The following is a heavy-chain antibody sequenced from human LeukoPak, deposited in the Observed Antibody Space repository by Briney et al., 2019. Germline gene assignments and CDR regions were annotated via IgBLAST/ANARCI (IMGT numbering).Heavy chain of an antibody. CDR3: ARTSSSGWSFFDF. CDR2: INHSGST. J-gene: IGHJ4*02. V-gene: IGHV4-34*01. CDR1: GGSFSGYY. D-gene: IGHD6-19*01. Sequence: PSETRSLTCAVYGGSFSGYYWSWIRQPPGKGLEWLGEINHSGSTNYNPSLKSRVTISVDTSKNQFSLKLSSVTAADTAVYYCARTSSSGWSFFDFWGQGTLVTVSS.